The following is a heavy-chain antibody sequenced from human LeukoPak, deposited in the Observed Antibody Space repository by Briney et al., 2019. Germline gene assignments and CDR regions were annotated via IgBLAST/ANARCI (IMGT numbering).Heavy chain of an antibody. V-gene: IGHV3-33*01. CDR2: IWHDGSIK. CDR1: GFTLSTYG. J-gene: IGHJ3*01. CDR3: ARAVGPFDF. Sequence: PGRSLRLSCVASGFTLSTYGMQAVRPAPDKGLGWVAVIWHDGSIKYYADSVKGRFTISRENSKNTLYLQMNSRRAEDTAVYYCARAVGPFDFWGPGTIVIVSS.